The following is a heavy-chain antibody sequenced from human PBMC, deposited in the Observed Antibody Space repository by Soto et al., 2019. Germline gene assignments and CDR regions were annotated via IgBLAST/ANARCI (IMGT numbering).Heavy chain of an antibody. CDR2: IVVGSGNT. D-gene: IGHD2-15*01. CDR3: AADAGEDCSGGSCYSN. J-gene: IGHJ4*02. V-gene: IGHV1-58*02. Sequence: SVKVSCKASGFTFTSSAMQWVRQARGQRLEWIGWIVVGSGNTNYAQKFQERVTITRDMSTSTAYMELSSLRSEDTAVYYCAADAGEDCSGGSCYSNWGQGTLVTVSS. CDR1: GFTFTSSA.